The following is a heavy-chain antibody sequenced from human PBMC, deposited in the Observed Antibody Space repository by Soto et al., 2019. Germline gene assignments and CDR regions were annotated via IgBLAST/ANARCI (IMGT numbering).Heavy chain of an antibody. CDR1: GGTFSSYA. D-gene: IGHD4-4*01. CDR3: ARDRGTVTTFRFRDYYHFYGVDV. J-gene: IGHJ6*02. Sequence: ASVKVSCKASGGTFSSYAISWVRQAPGQGLEWMGGIIPIFGTANYAQKFQGRVTITADESTSTAYMELSSLRSEDTAVYYCARDRGTVTTFRFRDYYHFYGVDVWGQGTTVTISS. V-gene: IGHV1-69*13. CDR2: IIPIFGTA.